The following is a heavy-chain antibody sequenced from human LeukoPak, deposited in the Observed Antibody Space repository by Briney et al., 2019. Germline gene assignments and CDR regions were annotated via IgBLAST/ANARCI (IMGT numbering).Heavy chain of an antibody. CDR2: IYYSGST. V-gene: IGHV4-39*07. J-gene: IGHJ4*02. Sequence: SETLSLTCTVSGGSISSSSYYWGWIRQPPGKGLEWIGSIYYSGSTYYNPSLKSRVTISVDTSKNQFSLKLSPVTAADTAVYYCARARSGKWGFDYWGQGTLVIVSS. D-gene: IGHD1-26*01. CDR1: GGSISSSSYY. CDR3: ARARSGKWGFDY.